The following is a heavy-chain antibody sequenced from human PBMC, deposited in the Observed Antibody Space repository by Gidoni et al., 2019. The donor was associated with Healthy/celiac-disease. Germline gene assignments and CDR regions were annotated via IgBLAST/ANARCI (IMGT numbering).Heavy chain of an antibody. CDR2: IIPIFGTA. D-gene: IGHD3-22*01. Sequence: QVQLVQSGAEVKKPGSSVKVSGKASGGTFSSYAIRWVRQAPGQGLEWMGGIIPIFGTANYAQKFQGRVTITADESTSTAYMELSSLRSEDTAVYYCARSARRYYYDSSGYYPGSYYYYGMDVWGQGTTVTVSS. V-gene: IGHV1-69*01. J-gene: IGHJ6*02. CDR1: GGTFSSYA. CDR3: ARSARRYYYDSSGYYPGSYYYYGMDV.